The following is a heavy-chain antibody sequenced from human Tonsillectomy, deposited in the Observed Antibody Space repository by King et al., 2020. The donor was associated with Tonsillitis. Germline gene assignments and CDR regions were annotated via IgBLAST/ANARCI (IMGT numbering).Heavy chain of an antibody. J-gene: IGHJ4*02. D-gene: IGHD1-26*01. V-gene: IGHV1-69*01. CDR1: GGTFSSFA. CDR2: VIPIFGTT. Sequence: QSQLVQSGAEVMKPGSSVKVSCKTSGGTFSSFAISWVRQAPGQGLEWMGGVIPIFGTTNYAQKFQGRVTITADESTSTAYMELSSLRSEDTAIYYCARDFFDVWGSELLPTWHYFDFWGQGTLVTVSS. CDR3: ARDFFDVWGSELLPTWHYFDF.